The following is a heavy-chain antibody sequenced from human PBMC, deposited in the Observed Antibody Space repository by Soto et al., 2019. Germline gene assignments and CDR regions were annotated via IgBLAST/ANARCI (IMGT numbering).Heavy chain of an antibody. CDR3: ARGMTTPNDY. D-gene: IGHD1-1*01. CDR2: IYHSGST. Sequence: SETLSLTCAVSGGSISSGGYSWSWIRQPPGKGLEWIGYIYHSGSTYYNPSLKSRVTISVDRSKNQFSLKLSSVTAADTAVYYCARGMTTPNDYWGQGTLVTVSS. J-gene: IGHJ4*02. CDR1: GGSISSGGYS. V-gene: IGHV4-30-2*01.